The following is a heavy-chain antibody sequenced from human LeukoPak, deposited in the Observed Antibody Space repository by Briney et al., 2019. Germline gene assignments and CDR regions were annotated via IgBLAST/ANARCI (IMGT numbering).Heavy chain of an antibody. J-gene: IGHJ4*02. CDR3: GGHPRGARRDGYSWPRENDY. Sequence: GSLRLSCAASGFTFSSYSMNWVRQAPGKGLEWIGEINHSGSTNYNPSLKSRVTISVDTSKNQFSLKLSSVTAADTAVYYCGGHPRGARRDGYSWPRENDYWGQGTLVTVSS. CDR1: GFTFSSYS. CDR2: INHSGST. V-gene: IGHV4-34*08. D-gene: IGHD5-24*01.